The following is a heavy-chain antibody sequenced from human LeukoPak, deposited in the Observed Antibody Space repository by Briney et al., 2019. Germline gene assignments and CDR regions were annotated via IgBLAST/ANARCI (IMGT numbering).Heavy chain of an antibody. Sequence: ASVKVSCKASGYTFTSYYMHWVRQAPGQGLEWMGIINPSGGRTSYAQKFQGRVTMTRDMSTSTVYMDLSRLRSDDTAVYFCARGGLPIYYYYMDVWGKGTTVTVSS. CDR1: GYTFTSYY. CDR2: INPSGGRT. D-gene: IGHD4-11*01. V-gene: IGHV1-46*01. J-gene: IGHJ6*03. CDR3: ARGGLPIYYYYMDV.